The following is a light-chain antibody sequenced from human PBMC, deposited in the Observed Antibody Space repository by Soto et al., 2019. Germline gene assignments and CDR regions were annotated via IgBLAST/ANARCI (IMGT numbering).Light chain of an antibody. Sequence: QSVLTQPPSASGSPGQSVTISCTGTSSDVGGYNYVSWYQQHPGKAPKLMIYEVSKRPSGVPDRFSGSKSGNTASLTVAGLQAEDEADYYCSSYAVSNKLAVVFGGGTQVTVL. V-gene: IGLV2-8*01. CDR1: SSDVGGYNY. J-gene: IGLJ2*01. CDR3: SSYAVSNKLAVV. CDR2: EVS.